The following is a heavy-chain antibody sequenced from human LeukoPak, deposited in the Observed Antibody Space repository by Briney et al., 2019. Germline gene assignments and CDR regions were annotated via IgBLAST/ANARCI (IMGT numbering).Heavy chain of an antibody. J-gene: IGHJ4*02. Sequence: PSETLSLTCTVSGGSISSYYWSWVRQPTGKGLEWIGYIDFSGSTNNNPSLKSRVTILVDTSKKQVSLNLSSVTAADTAVYFCARHAGGYSFDYWGQGTLVTVSS. D-gene: IGHD5-18*01. CDR3: ARHAGGYSFDY. CDR1: GGSISSYY. CDR2: IDFSGST. V-gene: IGHV4-59*08.